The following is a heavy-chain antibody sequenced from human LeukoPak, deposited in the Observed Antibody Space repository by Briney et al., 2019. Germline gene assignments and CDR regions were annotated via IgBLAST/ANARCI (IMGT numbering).Heavy chain of an antibody. J-gene: IGHJ4*02. D-gene: IGHD2-2*02. CDR3: ARIRCGHSGSVCYNH. V-gene: IGHV4-34*01. Sequence: SETLSLPCGVFGVSINDYYWSWIRQSPGKGLEWIGEISHTEGTRYNPSLESRVTMSVGTSENQLSLKLIFVTAADTAVYYCARIRCGHSGSVCYNHWGLGTLVTVSS. CDR1: GVSINDYY. CDR2: ISHTEGT.